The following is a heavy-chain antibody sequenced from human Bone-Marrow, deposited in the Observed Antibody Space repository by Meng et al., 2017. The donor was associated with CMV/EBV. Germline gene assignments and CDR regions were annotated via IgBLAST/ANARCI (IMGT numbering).Heavy chain of an antibody. D-gene: IGHD6-19*01. Sequence: GGSLRLSCAASGFTFSSYSMNWVRQAPGKGLEWVSSISSSSSYIYYADSVKGRFTISRDNAKNSLYLQMNSLRAEDTAVYYCARDWGDYSSGWETDYYYYYGMDVCGQGTTVTVSS. V-gene: IGHV3-21*01. CDR2: ISSSSSYI. CDR3: ARDWGDYSSGWETDYYYYYGMDV. J-gene: IGHJ6*02. CDR1: GFTFSSYS.